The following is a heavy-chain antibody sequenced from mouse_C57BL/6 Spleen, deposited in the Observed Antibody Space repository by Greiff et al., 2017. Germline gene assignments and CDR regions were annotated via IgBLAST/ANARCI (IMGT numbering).Heavy chain of an antibody. Sequence: QVQLQQSGAELVRPGTSVKLSCKASGYTFTSYWMHWVKQRPGQGLEWIGVIDPSDSYTNYNQKFKGKATLTVDTSSSTAYMQLSSLTSEDSAVYYCARETERLFDYWGQGTTLTVSS. CDR3: ARETERLFDY. J-gene: IGHJ2*01. D-gene: IGHD3-2*02. CDR2: IDPSDSYT. CDR1: GYTFTSYW. V-gene: IGHV1-59*01.